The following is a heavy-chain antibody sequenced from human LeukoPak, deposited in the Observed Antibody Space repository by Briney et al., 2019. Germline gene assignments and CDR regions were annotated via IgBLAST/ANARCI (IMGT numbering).Heavy chain of an antibody. CDR3: ARGGRSVVRGVIAYYYYYYGMDV. D-gene: IGHD3-10*01. Sequence: SETLSLTCAVYGGSFSGYYWSWIRQPPGKGLEWIGEINHSGSTNYNPSLKSRVTISVDTSKNQFSLKLSSVTAADTAVYYCARGGRSVVRGVIAYYYYYYGMDVWGQGTTVTVSS. J-gene: IGHJ6*02. CDR2: INHSGST. CDR1: GGSFSGYY. V-gene: IGHV4-34*01.